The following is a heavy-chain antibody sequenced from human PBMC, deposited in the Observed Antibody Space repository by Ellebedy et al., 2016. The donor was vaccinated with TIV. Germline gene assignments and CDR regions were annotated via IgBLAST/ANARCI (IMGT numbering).Heavy chain of an antibody. CDR2: ISWNAGTV. J-gene: IGHJ4*02. V-gene: IGHV3-9*01. D-gene: IGHD2-21*01. CDR3: AKINGFLFGYFDF. CDR1: GFTFDDSA. Sequence: SLKISXAASGFTFDDSAMHWVRPAPGKGLEWVSGISWNAGTVDYADSVKGRFTISRDNAKNSLYLQMNNLRVDDTALYYCAKINGFLFGYFDFWGQGTLVTVSS.